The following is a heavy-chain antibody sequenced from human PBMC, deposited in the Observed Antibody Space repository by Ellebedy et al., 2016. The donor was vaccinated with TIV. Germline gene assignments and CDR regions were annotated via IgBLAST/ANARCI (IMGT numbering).Heavy chain of an antibody. J-gene: IGHJ4*02. CDR3: ARGGAGFDSMNRELSFDS. CDR2: ITSSSTTI. Sequence: GGSLRLSXAASGFTFSSYSMNWVRQAPGKGLEWVSFITSSSTTIHYADSVEGRFTISRDNAKNSLYLQMNSLRDEDTAVYYCARGGAGFDSMNRELSFDSWGQGTLVTVSS. D-gene: IGHD1-26*01. V-gene: IGHV3-48*02. CDR1: GFTFSSYS.